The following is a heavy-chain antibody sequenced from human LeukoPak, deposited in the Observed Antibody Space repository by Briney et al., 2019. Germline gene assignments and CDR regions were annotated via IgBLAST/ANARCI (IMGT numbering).Heavy chain of an antibody. CDR3: ARATLPTTVTTWGGWFDP. V-gene: IGHV5-51*01. CDR1: GYSFTSYW. CDR2: IYPGDSDT. D-gene: IGHD4-17*01. Sequence: GESLKISCKGSGYSFTSYWIGWVRQMPGKGLEWMGIIYPGDSDTRYSPSFQGQVTISADKSISTAYLQWSSLKASDTAMYYCARATLPTTVTTWGGWFDPWGQGTLVTVSS. J-gene: IGHJ5*02.